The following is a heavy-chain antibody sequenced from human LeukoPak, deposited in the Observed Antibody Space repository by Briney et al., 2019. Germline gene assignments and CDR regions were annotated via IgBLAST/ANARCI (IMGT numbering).Heavy chain of an antibody. D-gene: IGHD4-17*01. CDR2: IYYTGRT. V-gene: IGHV4-61*01. CDR3: ASPGPDYGDYAYDY. Sequence: NPSETLSLTCSVSGGSVSSGSYYWTWLRQPPGKGLEWIGYIYYTGRTIYNPPLRSRVTISLDTSKNQFSLRLNSVTAADTGVYYCASPGPDYGDYAYDYWGQGALVTVSS. J-gene: IGHJ4*02. CDR1: GGSVSSGSYY.